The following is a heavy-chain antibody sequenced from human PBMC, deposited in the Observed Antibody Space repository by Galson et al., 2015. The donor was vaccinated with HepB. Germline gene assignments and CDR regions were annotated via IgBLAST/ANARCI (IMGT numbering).Heavy chain of an antibody. CDR2: IYYSGST. CDR3: ARGRDGYNWWYFDL. Sequence: LSLTCTVSGGSISSYYWSWIRQPPGKGLEWIGYIYYSGSTNYNPSLKSRVTISVDTSKNQFSLKLSSVTAADTAVYYCARGRDGYNWWYFDLWGRGTLVTVSS. D-gene: IGHD5-24*01. J-gene: IGHJ2*01. V-gene: IGHV4-59*08. CDR1: GGSISSYY.